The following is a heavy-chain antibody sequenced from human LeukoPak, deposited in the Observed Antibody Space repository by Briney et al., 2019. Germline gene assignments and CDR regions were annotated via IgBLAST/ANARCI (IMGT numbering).Heavy chain of an antibody. Sequence: ASVKVSCKASGGTFSSYAISWVRQAPGQGLEWMGGIIPIFGTANYAQKFQGRVTMTRDTSISTAYMELSRLRSDDTAVYYCARKLQAFDIWGQGTMVTVSS. CDR1: GGTFSSYA. J-gene: IGHJ3*02. CDR2: IIPIFGTA. V-gene: IGHV1-69*05. CDR3: ARKLQAFDI. D-gene: IGHD1-26*01.